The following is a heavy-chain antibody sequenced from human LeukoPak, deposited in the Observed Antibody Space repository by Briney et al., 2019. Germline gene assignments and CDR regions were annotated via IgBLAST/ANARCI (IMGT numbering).Heavy chain of an antibody. J-gene: IGHJ4*02. V-gene: IGHV3-23*01. CDR1: GFTFSSYA. D-gene: IGHD2-2*01. CDR3: AKDIPPCSSTSCYAGAPTCFDY. Sequence: TGGSLRPSCAASGFTFSSYAMSWVRQAPGKGLEWVSAISGSGGSTYYADSVKGRFTISRDNSKNTLYLQMNSLRAEDTAVYYCAKDIPPCSSTSCYAGAPTCFDYWGQGTLVTVSS. CDR2: ISGSGGST.